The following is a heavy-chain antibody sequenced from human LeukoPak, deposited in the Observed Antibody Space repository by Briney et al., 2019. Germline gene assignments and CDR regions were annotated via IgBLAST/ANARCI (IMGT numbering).Heavy chain of an antibody. CDR1: GFTFSSYG. J-gene: IGHJ6*02. CDR3: AKDRSLPCYDFWSGYYNRMDV. Sequence: GGSLRLSCAASGFTFSSYGMHWVRQAPGKGLEWVAVISYDGSNKYYADSVKGRFTISRDNSKNTLYLQMNSLRAEDTAVYYCAKDRSLPCYDFWSGYYNRMDVWGQGTTVTVSS. V-gene: IGHV3-30*18. CDR2: ISYDGSNK. D-gene: IGHD3-3*01.